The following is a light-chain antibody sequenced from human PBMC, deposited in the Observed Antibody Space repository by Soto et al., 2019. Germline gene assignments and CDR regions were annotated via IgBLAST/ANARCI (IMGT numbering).Light chain of an antibody. Sequence: DIQMTQSPSSLSASVGDRVTITCRASQDISNYLNWYQQRPGKAPKLLIYDASNLERGVPSRFSGTRAETHFTFSITSLQPEGVPSYYCQQSDSLPITFGQGTRLET. V-gene: IGKV1-33*01. CDR1: QDISNY. CDR3: QQSDSLPIT. J-gene: IGKJ5*01. CDR2: DAS.